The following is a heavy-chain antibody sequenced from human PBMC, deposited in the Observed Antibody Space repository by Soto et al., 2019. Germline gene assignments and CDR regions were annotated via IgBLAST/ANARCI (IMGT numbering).Heavy chain of an antibody. CDR1: GFTFGDYA. J-gene: IGHJ4*02. CDR3: TRAVAGPFDY. CDR2: IRSKVYDETT. Sequence: GGSLRLSCTASGFTFGDYAINWYRQAPGEGLEWVGFIRSKVYDETTEYAASVKGRITISRDDSKSIAHLHMNSLTVDDTAADYCTRAVAGPFDYWGQGTLVTVSS. V-gene: IGHV3-49*03. D-gene: IGHD6-19*01.